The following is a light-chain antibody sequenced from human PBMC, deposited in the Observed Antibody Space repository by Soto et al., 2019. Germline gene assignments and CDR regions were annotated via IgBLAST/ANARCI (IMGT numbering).Light chain of an antibody. Sequence: DIQLTQSPSFLSASVGDRVTITCRASQGISSYLAWYQQKPGKAPKLLIYAASTLQSGVPSGFSGSGSGTEFTLTISSLQPEDFATYYCQQLNSYPITFGQGTRLEI. J-gene: IGKJ5*01. CDR2: AAS. V-gene: IGKV1-9*01. CDR3: QQLNSYPIT. CDR1: QGISSY.